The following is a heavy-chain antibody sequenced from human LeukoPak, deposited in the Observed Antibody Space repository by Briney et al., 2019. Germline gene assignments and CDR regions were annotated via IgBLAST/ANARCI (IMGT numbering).Heavy chain of an antibody. D-gene: IGHD6-19*01. CDR1: GYTFTIYD. Sequence: ASVKVSFKASGYTFTIYDINWVRQAPGQGLEWMGWINPNSGGTNYAQKFQGRVTMTRDTSISTAYMELSRLRSDDTAVYYCARGAAVAGIDYWGQGTLVTVSS. V-gene: IGHV1-2*02. CDR3: ARGAAVAGIDY. CDR2: INPNSGGT. J-gene: IGHJ4*02.